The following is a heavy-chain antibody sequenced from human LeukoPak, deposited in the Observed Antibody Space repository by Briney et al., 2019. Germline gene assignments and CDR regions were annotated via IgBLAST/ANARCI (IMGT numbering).Heavy chain of an antibody. CDR2: ISSSGSTI. Sequence: PGGSLRLSCAASGFTFSDYYMSWIRQAPGKGLEWVSYISSSGSTIYYADSVKGRFTISRDNAKNSLYLQMNSLRAEDTAVYYCATYSYDVLTISRVDWGQGTRVTVSS. D-gene: IGHD3-9*01. CDR1: GFTFSDYY. J-gene: IGHJ4*02. V-gene: IGHV3-11*01. CDR3: ATYSYDVLTISRVD.